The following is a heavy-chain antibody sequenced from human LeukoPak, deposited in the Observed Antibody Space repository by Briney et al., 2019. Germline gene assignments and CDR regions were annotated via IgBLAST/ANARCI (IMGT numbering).Heavy chain of an antibody. CDR3: AKGKFPMTTVTPPGY. CDR1: GFTFSSYA. J-gene: IGHJ4*02. V-gene: IGHV3-23*01. CDR2: ISGSGGST. Sequence: PGGSLRLSCAASGFTFSSYAMSWVRQAPGKGLEWVSAISGSGGSTYYADSVKGRFTISRDSSKNTLYLQMNSLRAEDTAVYYCAKGKFPMTTVTPPGYWGQGTLVTVSS. D-gene: IGHD4-17*01.